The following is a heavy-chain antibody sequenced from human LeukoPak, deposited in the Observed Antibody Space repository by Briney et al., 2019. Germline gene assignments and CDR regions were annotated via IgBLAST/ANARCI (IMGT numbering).Heavy chain of an antibody. CDR3: ARDRYSSSWYVHWFDP. V-gene: IGHV3-21*01. Sequence: GGSLRLSCAASGFTFSSYGMNWVRQAPGKGLEWVSSISSSSSYIYYADSVKGRFTISRDNAKNSLYLQMNSLRAEDTAVYYCARDRYSSSWYVHWFDPWGQGTLVTVSS. CDR1: GFTFSSYG. CDR2: ISSSSSYI. D-gene: IGHD6-13*01. J-gene: IGHJ5*02.